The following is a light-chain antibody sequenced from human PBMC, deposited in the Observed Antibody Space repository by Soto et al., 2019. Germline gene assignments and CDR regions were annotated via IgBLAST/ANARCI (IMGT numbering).Light chain of an antibody. Sequence: DIQMTQSPSSLSASIGDRVTITCRASQSIYFYLNWYQQKPGKAPKLLIYAASSLQRGVPSTFSGGGSGTDFTLTISSLQPEDFATYYCQQSYSSITFGQGTRLDIK. CDR3: QQSYSSIT. CDR1: QSIYFY. V-gene: IGKV1-39*01. CDR2: AAS. J-gene: IGKJ5*01.